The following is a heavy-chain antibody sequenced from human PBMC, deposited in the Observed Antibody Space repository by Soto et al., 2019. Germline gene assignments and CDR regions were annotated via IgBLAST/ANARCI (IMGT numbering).Heavy chain of an antibody. J-gene: IGHJ6*03. V-gene: IGHV1-3*01. CDR1: GYTFTSYA. CDR3: ARVHTSSWYPSYYMDV. Sequence: ASVKVSCKASGYTFTSYAMHWVRQAQGQRLEWMGWINAGNGNTKYSQKFQGRVTITWDTSASTAYMELSSLRSEDTAVYYCARVHTSSWYPSYYMDVWGKGTTVTVSS. D-gene: IGHD6-13*01. CDR2: INAGNGNT.